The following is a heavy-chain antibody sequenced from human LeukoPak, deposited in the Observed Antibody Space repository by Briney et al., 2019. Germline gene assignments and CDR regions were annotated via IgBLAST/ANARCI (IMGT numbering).Heavy chain of an antibody. J-gene: IGHJ4*02. CDR3: ARGRRKGTDYGGNLNY. Sequence: ASVKVSCKASGYTFTSYDINWVRQATGQGLEWMGWMNPNSGNTGYAQKFQGRVTMTRNTSISTAYMELSSLRSEDTAVYYCARGRRKGTDYGGNLNYWGQGTLVTVSS. V-gene: IGHV1-8*01. CDR1: GYTFTSYD. CDR2: MNPNSGNT. D-gene: IGHD4-23*01.